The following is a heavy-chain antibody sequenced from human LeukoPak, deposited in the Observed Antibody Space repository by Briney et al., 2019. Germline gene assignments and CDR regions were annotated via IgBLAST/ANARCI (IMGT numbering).Heavy chain of an antibody. D-gene: IGHD1-14*01. V-gene: IGHV4-39*01. CDR2: IYYSGST. J-gene: IGHJ6*02. Sequence: SETLSLTCTVSGGSISSSSYYWGWIRQPPGQGLEWVGSIYYSGSTYYNPSLKSRVTISVDTSKNQFSLKLSSVTAADTAVYYCARLGPGTPYYYYGMDVWGQGTTVTVSS. CDR1: GGSISSSSYY. CDR3: ARLGPGTPYYYYGMDV.